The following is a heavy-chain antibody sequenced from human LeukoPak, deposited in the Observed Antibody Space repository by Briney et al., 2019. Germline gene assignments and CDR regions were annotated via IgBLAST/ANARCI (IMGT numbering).Heavy chain of an antibody. J-gene: IGHJ4*02. CDR1: GGTFSSYA. CDR2: IIPIFGIA. Sequence: SVKVSCKASGGTFSSYAISWVRQAPGQGLEWMGRIIPIFGIANYAQKFQGRVTITADKSTSTAYMELSSLRSDDTAVYYCARVQYDSSGYPYFDYWGQGTLVTVSS. V-gene: IGHV1-69*04. D-gene: IGHD3-22*01. CDR3: ARVQYDSSGYPYFDY.